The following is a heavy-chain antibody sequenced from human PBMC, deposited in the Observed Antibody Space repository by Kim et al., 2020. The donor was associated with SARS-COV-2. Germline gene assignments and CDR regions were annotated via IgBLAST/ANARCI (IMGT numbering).Heavy chain of an antibody. Sequence: GGSLRLSCVASGLTFNNAGMSWVRQAPGKGLEWVGLIKGNDSGDTRDYAAPVRCRITMSSGDSKNLLYLQMNSMKVEETAVYYCSMGLGLTDMDVWGQGTTVTVSS. CDR3: SMGLGLTDMDV. CDR1: GLTFNNAG. CDR2: IKGNDSGDTR. J-gene: IGHJ6*02. V-gene: IGHV3-15*03. D-gene: IGHD1-7*01.